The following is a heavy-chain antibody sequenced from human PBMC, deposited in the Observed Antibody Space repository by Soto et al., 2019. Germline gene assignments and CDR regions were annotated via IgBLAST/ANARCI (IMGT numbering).Heavy chain of an antibody. Sequence: ASVKVSCKASGYTVTSYGISWVRQAPGQGLEWMGWISAYNGNTNYAQKLQGRVTMTTDTSTSTAYMELRSLRSDDTAVYYCARANAPYDFWSGYLNWFDPWGQGTLVTVSS. CDR2: ISAYNGNT. V-gene: IGHV1-18*01. CDR1: GYTVTSYG. D-gene: IGHD3-3*01. CDR3: ARANAPYDFWSGYLNWFDP. J-gene: IGHJ5*02.